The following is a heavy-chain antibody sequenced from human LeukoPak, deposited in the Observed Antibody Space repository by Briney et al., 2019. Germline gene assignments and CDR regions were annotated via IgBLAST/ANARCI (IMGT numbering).Heavy chain of an antibody. D-gene: IGHD6-19*01. J-gene: IGHJ4*02. Sequence: PSETLSLTCAVYGGSFSGYYWSWIRQPPGKGLEWIGEINHSGSTNYNPSLKSRVTISVDTSKNQLSLKLSSVTAADTAVYYCAGDGYSSGPIDYWGQGTLVTVSS. V-gene: IGHV4-34*01. CDR1: GGSFSGYY. CDR3: AGDGYSSGPIDY. CDR2: INHSGST.